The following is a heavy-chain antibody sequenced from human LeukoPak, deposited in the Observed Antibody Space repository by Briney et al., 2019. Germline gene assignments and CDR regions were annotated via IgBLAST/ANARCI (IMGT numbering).Heavy chain of an antibody. D-gene: IGHD6-13*01. CDR3: ARSLPYGTTWYGRSDF. J-gene: IGHJ4*02. CDR1: GLIFSDAW. Sequence: GGSLRLSCAASGLIFSDAWMGWVCQAPGKGLEWVANIRQDGDTKYYVDSVKGRFTISRDNAMNSLYLQMNSLRAEDTAIYYCARSLPYGTTWYGRSDFWGQGTLVTVSS. CDR2: IRQDGDTK. V-gene: IGHV3-7*03.